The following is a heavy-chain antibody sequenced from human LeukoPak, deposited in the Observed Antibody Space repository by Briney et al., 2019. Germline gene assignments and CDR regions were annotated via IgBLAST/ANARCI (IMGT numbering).Heavy chain of an antibody. Sequence: GGSLRLSCAASGFTFSTYGMSWVRQAPGKGLEWLSYISSSRSTIYYGDSVKGRFTISRDNAKNSLYLQMNSLRDEDMALYYCARAMYYYDSSGGLGAFDIWGQGTMVTVSS. V-gene: IGHV3-48*02. CDR3: ARAMYYYDSSGGLGAFDI. J-gene: IGHJ3*02. CDR1: GFTFSTYG. CDR2: ISSSRSTI. D-gene: IGHD3-22*01.